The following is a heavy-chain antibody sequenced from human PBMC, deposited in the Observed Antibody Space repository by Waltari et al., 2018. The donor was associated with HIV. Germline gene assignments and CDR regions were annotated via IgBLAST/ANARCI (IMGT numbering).Heavy chain of an antibody. D-gene: IGHD7-27*01. CDR3: ARRSGEYWYFDL. CDR2: MYHSGST. J-gene: IGHJ2*01. V-gene: IGHV4-38-2*02. CDR1: GYSISSGYY. Sequence: QVQLQESGPGLVKPSETLSLTCTVPGYSISSGYYWGSLRQPPGKGLEWIGSMYHSGSTYYNPSLKSRVTMSVDTSKNQFSLKLSSVTAADTAVYYCARRSGEYWYFDLWGRGTLVTVSS.